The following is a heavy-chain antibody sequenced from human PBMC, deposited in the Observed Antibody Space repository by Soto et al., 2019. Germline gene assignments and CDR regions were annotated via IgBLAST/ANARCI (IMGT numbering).Heavy chain of an antibody. CDR2: ISGSGAST. Sequence: EVQLLESGGDLVQPGGSLILSCAASGFIFSSYPMSWVRQAPGKGLEWVSGISGSGASTHYADSVKGRFAISRDNSKNTLYLQMNSLRAEDTAVYYCAKDLWGQRYFDLWGRGTLVTVSS. J-gene: IGHJ2*01. V-gene: IGHV3-23*01. D-gene: IGHD7-27*01. CDR3: AKDLWGQRYFDL. CDR1: GFIFSSYP.